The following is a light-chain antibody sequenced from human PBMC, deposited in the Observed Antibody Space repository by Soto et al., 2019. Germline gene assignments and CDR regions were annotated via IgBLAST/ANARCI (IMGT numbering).Light chain of an antibody. Sequence: QSALTRPASVSGSPGQSITISCTGTSSDVGGYNSVSWYRQDPGKAPKLMIYDVTNRPSGVSNRFSGSKSGNTASLTISGLQAEDEADYYCSSYTTSRAYVFGIGTKV. CDR2: DVT. V-gene: IGLV2-14*01. CDR1: SSDVGGYNS. J-gene: IGLJ1*01. CDR3: SSYTTSRAYV.